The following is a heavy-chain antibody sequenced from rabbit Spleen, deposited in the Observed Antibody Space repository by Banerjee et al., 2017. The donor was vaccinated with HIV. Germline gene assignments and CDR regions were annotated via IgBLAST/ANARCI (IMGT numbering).Heavy chain of an antibody. CDR1: GFSFSDRDV. Sequence: QEQLKESGGGLVQPEGSLTLTCKASGFSFSDRDVMCWVRQAPGKGLEWIACSNAATGKPCYAAWAKGRFTISRTSSTTVTLRMTSLTAADRATYFCASDLTSVVGWNFCLWGPGTLVTVS. CDR3: ASDLTSVVGWNFCL. J-gene: IGHJ4*01. V-gene: IGHV1S45*01. CDR2: SNAATGKP. D-gene: IGHD1-1*01.